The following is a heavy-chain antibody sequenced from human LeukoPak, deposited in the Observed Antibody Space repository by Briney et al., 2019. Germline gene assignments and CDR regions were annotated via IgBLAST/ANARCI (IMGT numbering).Heavy chain of an antibody. J-gene: IGHJ4*02. V-gene: IGHV3-69-1*01. CDR1: GFSFSVYS. CDR3: ASYGGFTSATLVDLL. CDR2: ISSRSYT. Sequence: GGSLRLSCAASGFSFSVYSMNWVRQAPGKGLEWVSSISSRSYTDYADSVRGRFTISRDNAKNSLFVQMNSLRAEDTAVYYCASYGGFTSATLVDLLWGQGTLVTVSS. D-gene: IGHD4-23*01.